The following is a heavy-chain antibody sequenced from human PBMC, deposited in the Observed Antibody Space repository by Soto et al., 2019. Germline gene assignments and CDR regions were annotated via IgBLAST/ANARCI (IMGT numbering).Heavy chain of an antibody. Sequence: GASLKISCKRSRYSFTSYWIGWVRQMPGKGLEWIGNIYLGDSDTRYSPSFQGQVPISADKSISTAYLQWSSLKASDTAMYYCARRVRSSGGFDYWGQGILVTVYS. CDR3: ARRVRSSGGFDY. CDR2: IYLGDSDT. J-gene: IGHJ4*02. V-gene: IGHV5-51*01. CDR1: RYSFTSYW. D-gene: IGHD6-6*01.